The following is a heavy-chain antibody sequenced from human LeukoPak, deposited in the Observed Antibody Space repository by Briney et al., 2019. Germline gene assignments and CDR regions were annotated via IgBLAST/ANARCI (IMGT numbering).Heavy chain of an antibody. CDR1: GFTFSDYY. J-gene: IGHJ4*02. V-gene: IGHV3-11*04. D-gene: IGHD7-27*01. CDR3: ARDRLGLSTTCSDY. Sequence: PGGSLRLSCAASGFTFSDYYMSWIRQAPGKGLEWVSYISSSGSTMYYADSVKGRFTISRDNAKNSLYLQMNSLRAEDTAVYYCARDRLGLSTTCSDYWGQGTLVTVSS. CDR2: ISSSGSTM.